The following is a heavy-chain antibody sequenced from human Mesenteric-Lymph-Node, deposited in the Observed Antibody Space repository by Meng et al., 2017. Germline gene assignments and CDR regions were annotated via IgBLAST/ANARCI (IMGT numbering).Heavy chain of an antibody. V-gene: IGHV1-69*05. CDR3: ASLGPQQLVSPHAFDI. J-gene: IGHJ3*02. CDR2: IIPIFGTA. CDR1: GYTFTSYG. D-gene: IGHD6-13*01. Sequence: SVKVSCKASGYTFTSYGISWVRQAPGQGLEWMGGIIPIFGTANYAKKFQGRVTITTDESTSTAYMELSSLRSEDTAVYYCASLGPQQLVSPHAFDIWGQGTMVTVSS.